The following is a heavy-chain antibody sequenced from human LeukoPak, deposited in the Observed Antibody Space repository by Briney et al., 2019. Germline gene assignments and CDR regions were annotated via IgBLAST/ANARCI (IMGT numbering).Heavy chain of an antibody. D-gene: IGHD3-22*01. J-gene: IGHJ6*03. CDR2: INPNSGGT. CDR3: ARSSGYDYYYYMDV. CDR1: GYTFTGYY. V-gene: IGHV1-2*02. Sequence: ASVKVSCKASGYTFTGYYMHWVRQAPGQGLEWMGWINPNSGGTNYAQKFQGRVTMTRDTSISTAYMELSRLRSDDTAVYYCARSSGYDYYYYMDVWGKGTTVTVSS.